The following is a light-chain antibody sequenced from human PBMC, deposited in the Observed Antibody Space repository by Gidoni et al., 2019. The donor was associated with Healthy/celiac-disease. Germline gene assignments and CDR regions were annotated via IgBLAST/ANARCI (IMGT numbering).Light chain of an antibody. Sequence: SYELTQPPSVSVSPGQTASITCSGDKLGDKYACWYHQKPGQSPVLVIYQDSKRPSGIPERFSGSKSGNTATLTISGTQAMDEADYYCQAWDSSTANVVFGGGTKLTVL. V-gene: IGLV3-1*01. CDR2: QDS. CDR1: KLGDKY. CDR3: QAWDSSTANVV. J-gene: IGLJ2*01.